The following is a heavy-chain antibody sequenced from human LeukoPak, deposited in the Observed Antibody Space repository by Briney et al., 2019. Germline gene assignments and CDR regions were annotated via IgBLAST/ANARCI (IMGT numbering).Heavy chain of an antibody. Sequence: SETLSLTCAVYGGSFSNYYWSWIRQPPGKGLEWIGSIYHSGSTYYNPSLTSRVTISVDTSKNQFSLKLSSVTAADTAVYYCARHGGSSGYDYWGQGTLVTVSS. CDR2: IYHSGST. D-gene: IGHD6-19*01. CDR1: GGSFSNYY. J-gene: IGHJ4*02. V-gene: IGHV4-34*01. CDR3: ARHGGSSGYDY.